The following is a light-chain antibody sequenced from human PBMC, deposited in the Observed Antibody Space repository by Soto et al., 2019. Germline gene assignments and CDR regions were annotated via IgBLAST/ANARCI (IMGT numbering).Light chain of an antibody. J-gene: IGKJ3*01. V-gene: IGKV3-20*01. Sequence: ESVLTQSPGTLSLSPGDRATLSCRASQSVRSRHLAWYQQKPGQAPRLVIYDASTRATGIPDRFSGGGSGTDFTLTISRVEPEDFAVYYCHQYGRSASSITFGPGTKVEIK. CDR2: DAS. CDR3: HQYGRSASSIT. CDR1: QSVRSRH.